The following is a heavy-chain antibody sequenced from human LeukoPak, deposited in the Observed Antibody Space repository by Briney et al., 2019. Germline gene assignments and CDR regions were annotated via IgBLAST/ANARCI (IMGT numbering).Heavy chain of an antibody. D-gene: IGHD5-24*01. CDR1: GFTFSSYS. J-gene: IGHJ4*02. Sequence: PGGSLRLSCAASGFTFSSYSMNWARQAPGKGLEWVSSISSSSSYIYYADSVKGRFTISRDNAKNSLYLQMNSLRAEDTAVYYCARDHQDDGYNYPFFDYWGQGTLVTVSS. V-gene: IGHV3-21*01. CDR3: ARDHQDDGYNYPFFDY. CDR2: ISSSSSYI.